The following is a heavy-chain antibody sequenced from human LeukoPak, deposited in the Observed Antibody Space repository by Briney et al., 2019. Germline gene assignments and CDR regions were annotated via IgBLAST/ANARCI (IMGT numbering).Heavy chain of an antibody. CDR2: FDPEDGEDGET. Sequence: GASVKVSCKGSGSSLIEVAMHWVRQAPGKGLERVGSFDPEDGEDGETHYAQKFQGRVTMTEDASTDTAYMELTSLSSEDTALYYCAMTDRYAGRPFDYWGQGTLVTVSS. CDR3: AMTDRYAGRPFDY. J-gene: IGHJ4*02. D-gene: IGHD3-9*01. V-gene: IGHV1-24*01. CDR1: GSSLIEVA.